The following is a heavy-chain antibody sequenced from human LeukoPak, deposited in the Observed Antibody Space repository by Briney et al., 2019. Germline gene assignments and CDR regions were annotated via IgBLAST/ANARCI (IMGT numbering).Heavy chain of an antibody. CDR1: GGSISSGGYY. Sequence: SETLSLTCTVSGGSISSGGYYWSWIRQHPGKGLEWIGYIYYSGSTYYNPSLKSRVTISVDTSKNQFSLKLSSVTAADTAVYYCARGFDYYDSSGYYYMDVWGKGTTATVSS. J-gene: IGHJ6*03. CDR2: IYYSGST. V-gene: IGHV4-31*03. D-gene: IGHD3-22*01. CDR3: ARGFDYYDSSGYYYMDV.